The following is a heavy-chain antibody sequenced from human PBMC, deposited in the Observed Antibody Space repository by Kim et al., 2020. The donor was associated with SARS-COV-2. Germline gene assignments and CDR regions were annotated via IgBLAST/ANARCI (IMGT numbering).Heavy chain of an antibody. CDR1: GGSISSSSYY. D-gene: IGHD6-13*01. CDR2: IYYSGST. Sequence: SETLSLTCTVSGGSISSSSYYWGWIRQPPGKGLEWIGSIYYSGSTYYNPSLKSRVTISVDTSKNQFSLKLSSVTAADTAVYYCARTKYSSSWYRDDWFDPWGQGTLVTVSS. CDR3: ARTKYSSSWYRDDWFDP. V-gene: IGHV4-39*07. J-gene: IGHJ5*02.